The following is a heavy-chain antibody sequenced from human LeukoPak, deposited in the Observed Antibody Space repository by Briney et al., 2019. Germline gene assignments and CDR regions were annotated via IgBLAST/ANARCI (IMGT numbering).Heavy chain of an antibody. J-gene: IGHJ4*02. CDR1: GFISSSDD. V-gene: IGHV3-33*05. CDR2: IQSNGRNK. Sequence: PGGSLRLSCAASGFISSSDDMHWVRQAPGKGLEWVAGIQSNGRNKYYVDSVKGRFAISRDNSKSTLYLQVNSLRVEDTALYYCARESEGGTGTSCPDYWGQGTLVTVSS. CDR3: ARESEGGTGTSCPDY. D-gene: IGHD2-2*01.